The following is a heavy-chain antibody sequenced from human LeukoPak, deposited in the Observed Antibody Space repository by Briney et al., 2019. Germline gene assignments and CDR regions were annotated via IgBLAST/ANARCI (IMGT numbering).Heavy chain of an antibody. CDR2: IYHSGSA. V-gene: IGHV4-4*02. D-gene: IGHD6-13*01. CDR1: GGSITSTNW. CDR3: ARGEYSSTWMVY. Sequence: SETESLTCAVSGGSITSTNWWTWVRQPPGKGLEWIGEIYHSGSASYNPSLESRVTMSVDKSKNQFSLKLTSVTAADTALYYCARGEYSSTWMVYWGQGTLVTVSS. J-gene: IGHJ4*02.